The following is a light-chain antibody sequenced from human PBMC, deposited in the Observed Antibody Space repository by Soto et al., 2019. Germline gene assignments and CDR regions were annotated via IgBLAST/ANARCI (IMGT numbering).Light chain of an antibody. CDR1: QSVSAN. Sequence: DIVMTHSPASLSASPWERATLSFRASQSVSANLAWYQQKCGQAPRLLIYGASTRATGIAARFSGSGSGTEFTLTISNLQTEDFAVYYCQQYNKWPRTFGQGTKVDIK. J-gene: IGKJ1*01. CDR2: GAS. CDR3: QQYNKWPRT. V-gene: IGKV3D-15*01.